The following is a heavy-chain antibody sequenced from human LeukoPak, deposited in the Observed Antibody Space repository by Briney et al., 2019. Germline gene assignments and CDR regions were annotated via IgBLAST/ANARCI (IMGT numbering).Heavy chain of an antibody. CDR2: IYYSGST. J-gene: IGHJ6*03. CDR1: GGSISSYY. CDR3: ARDLYSSGWYLDYYYCMDV. Sequence: SETLSLTCTVSGGSISSYYWGWIRQPPGKGLEWIGSIYYSGSTYYNPSLKSRVTISVDTSKNQFSLKLSSVTAADTAVYYCARDLYSSGWYLDYYYCMDVWGKGTTVTVSS. D-gene: IGHD6-19*01. V-gene: IGHV4-39*07.